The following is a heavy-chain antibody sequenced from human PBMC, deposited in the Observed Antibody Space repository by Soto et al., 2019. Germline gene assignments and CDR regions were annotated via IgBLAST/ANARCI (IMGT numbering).Heavy chain of an antibody. J-gene: IGHJ4*02. CDR3: AKGRGGSGSLTPRVDF. CDR1: GFTFNNYA. Sequence: EVQLLESGGGLVQPGGSLRPSCAASGFTFNNYAMTWVRQAPGKGLEWVSAISGGGDTTYYADSVKGRFTVSRDGSKNTLYLQMSSLRAEDTALYYCAKGRGGSGSLTPRVDFWGQGTLVTVSS. V-gene: IGHV3-23*01. CDR2: ISGGGDTT. D-gene: IGHD3-10*01.